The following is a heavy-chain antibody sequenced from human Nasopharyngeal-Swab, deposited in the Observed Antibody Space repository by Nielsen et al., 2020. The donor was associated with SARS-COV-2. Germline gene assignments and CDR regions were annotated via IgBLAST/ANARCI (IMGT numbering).Heavy chain of an antibody. CDR1: GFTFSSYA. CDR2: ISYDGGNK. D-gene: IGHD2-21*01. V-gene: IGHV3-30-3*01. CDR3: AREGSDCGGDCYLSYFDY. J-gene: IGHJ4*02. Sequence: GGSLRLSCAASGFTFSSYAMHWVRQAPGKGLEWVAVISYDGGNKYYADSVKGRFTISRDNSKNTLYLQMNSLRAEDTAVYYCAREGSDCGGDCYLSYFDYWGQGTLVTVSS.